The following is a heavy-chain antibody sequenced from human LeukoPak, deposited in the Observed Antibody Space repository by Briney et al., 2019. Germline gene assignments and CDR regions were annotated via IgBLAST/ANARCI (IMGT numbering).Heavy chain of an antibody. CDR2: MYYSGST. CDR1: GVSISSSSYY. J-gene: IGHJ5*02. CDR3: ARGLTYYYDSSGHNWFDP. V-gene: IGHV4-39*07. Sequence: SETLSLTCTVSGVSISSSSYYWGWIRQPPGKGLEWIGSMYYSGSTYYNPSLKSRVTISVDTSKNQFSLKLSSVTAADTAVYYCARGLTYYYDSSGHNWFDPWGQGTLVTVSS. D-gene: IGHD3-22*01.